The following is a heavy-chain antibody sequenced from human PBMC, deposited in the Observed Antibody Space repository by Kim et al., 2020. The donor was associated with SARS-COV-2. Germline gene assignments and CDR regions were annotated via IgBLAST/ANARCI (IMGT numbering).Heavy chain of an antibody. Sequence: SETLSLTCTVSGVSISRTNYYWGWIRQPPGKGLEWIGSMDYSGSTYYNPSLKSRVTMSVDMSKNQFSLKLNSVTAADTAVYYCANRRLACWGQGTPVIVS. V-gene: IGHV4-39*01. CDR3: ANRRLAC. CDR2: MDYSGST. CDR1: GVSISRTNYY. J-gene: IGHJ4*02. D-gene: IGHD3-9*01.